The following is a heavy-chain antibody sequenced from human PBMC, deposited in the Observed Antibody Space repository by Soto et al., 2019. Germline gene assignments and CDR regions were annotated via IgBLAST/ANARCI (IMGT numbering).Heavy chain of an antibody. D-gene: IGHD3-9*01. J-gene: IGHJ4*02. CDR1: DDSINSDKYY. V-gene: IGHV4-39*01. CDR2: IYYRGNA. Sequence: SETLSLTCSVSDDSINSDKYYWGWIRQPPGKGLEWIGSIYYRGNAYYNPSLQTRVTISLDKSRSQFSLKLNSVTAADSAVYFCARLEGLATISCYFDFWGPGALVTVSS. CDR3: ARLEGLATISCYFDF.